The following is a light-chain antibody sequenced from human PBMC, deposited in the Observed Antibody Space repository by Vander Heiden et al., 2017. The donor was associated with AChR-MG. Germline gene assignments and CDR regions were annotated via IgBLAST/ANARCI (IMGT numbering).Light chain of an antibody. CDR2: DAS. V-gene: IGKV1-33*01. CDR1: QVVHRY. CDR3: QQEDSLPFT. Sequence: DVQMTQSPSSLPASVGDTITITCQASQVVHRYLNWYQQKPAKAPKLLIRDASKLERGVPSRFSGSGSGTDFTFTISDLQPEDIATYFCQQEDSLPFTFGHGTKVHL. J-gene: IGKJ3*01.